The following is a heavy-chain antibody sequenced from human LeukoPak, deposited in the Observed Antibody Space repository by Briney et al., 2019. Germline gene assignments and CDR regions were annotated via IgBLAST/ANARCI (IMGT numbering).Heavy chain of an antibody. V-gene: IGHV3-21*01. CDR1: GFTFSSYS. J-gene: IGHJ3*02. CDR2: ISSSSSYI. Sequence: PGGSLRLSCAASGFTFSSYSMNWVRQAPGKGLEWVSSISSSSSYIYYADSVKGRFTISRDNAKNSLYLQMNSLRAEDTAVYYCARIGSVGATPSIGAFDIWGQGTMVTVSS. CDR3: ARIGSVGATPSIGAFDI. D-gene: IGHD1-26*01.